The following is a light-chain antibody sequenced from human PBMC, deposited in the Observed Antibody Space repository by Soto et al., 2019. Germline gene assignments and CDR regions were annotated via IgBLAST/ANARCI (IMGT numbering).Light chain of an antibody. CDR2: DTS. CDR1: QFLSSY. CDR3: HQRNK. V-gene: IGKV3-11*01. J-gene: IGKJ5*01. Sequence: EVELTQSPATLTLAPGETATLSCRASQFLSSYLAWYQQKPGQPPRLLIYDTSNRATGIPARFSGSRSGTDFTLTISSLEPEDFGVYFCHQRNKFGQGTRLEI.